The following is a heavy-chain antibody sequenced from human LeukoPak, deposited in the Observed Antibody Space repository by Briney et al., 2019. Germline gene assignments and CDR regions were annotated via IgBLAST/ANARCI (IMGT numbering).Heavy chain of an antibody. D-gene: IGHD1-26*01. Sequence: SETLSLTCSVSGDSVTSSYWNWIRQPPGKGLEWIGNIYHSGNTYYNPSLKSRVTISIDTSKNQFSLKLSSLTAADTAVYYCARDLSRSSFDYWGQGTLVTVSS. V-gene: IGHV4-38-2*02. CDR2: IYHSGNT. J-gene: IGHJ4*02. CDR3: ARDLSRSSFDY. CDR1: GDSVTSSY.